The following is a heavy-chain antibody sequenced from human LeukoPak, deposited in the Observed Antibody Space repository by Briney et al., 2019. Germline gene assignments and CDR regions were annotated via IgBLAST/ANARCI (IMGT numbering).Heavy chain of an antibody. CDR2: ISSSSSYI. CDR3: ASSSIAAAGAFFDY. D-gene: IGHD6-13*01. CDR1: GFTFSSYS. Sequence: GGSLRLSCAASGFTFSSYSMNWVRQAPGKGLEWVSSISSSSSYIYYADSVKGRFTISRDNAKNSLYLQMNSLRAEDTAVYYCASSSIAAAGAFFDYWGQGTLVTVSS. J-gene: IGHJ4*02. V-gene: IGHV3-21*01.